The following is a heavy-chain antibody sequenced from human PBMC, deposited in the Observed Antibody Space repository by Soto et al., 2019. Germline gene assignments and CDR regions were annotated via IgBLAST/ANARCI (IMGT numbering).Heavy chain of an antibody. J-gene: IGHJ5*02. CDR2: ISSSSGYI. Sequence: EVQLVESGGGLVKPGGSLRLSCAASGFIFSRYTMNWVRQAPGKGLEWVSSISSSSGYIYYADSVKGRFTTSRDNAKTSLYLQMNSLRAEDTAVYDCARGREMATPWGQGTLVTVSS. D-gene: IGHD5-12*01. CDR3: ARGREMATP. V-gene: IGHV3-21*01. CDR1: GFIFSRYT.